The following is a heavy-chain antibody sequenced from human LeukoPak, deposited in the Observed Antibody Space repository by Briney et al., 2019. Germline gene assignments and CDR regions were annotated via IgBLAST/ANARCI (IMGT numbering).Heavy chain of an antibody. V-gene: IGHV1-2*02. CDR3: ARHYGILTGHPDLGGLDR. D-gene: IGHD3-9*01. CDR2: ITPNRGGT. CDR1: GYTFTSYG. J-gene: IGHJ5*02. Sequence: GASVKVSCKASGYTFTSYGISWVRQAPGHGLEWRGWITPNRGGTNYAQKFQGRVTMTRDTSISTAYMELSRLRSDATAVYYCARHYGILTGHPDLGGLDRWGQGTLVTVSS.